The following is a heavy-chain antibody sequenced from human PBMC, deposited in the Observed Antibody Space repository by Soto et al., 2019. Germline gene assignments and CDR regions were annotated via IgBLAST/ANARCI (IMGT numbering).Heavy chain of an antibody. J-gene: IGHJ6*02. CDR3: AARLEGLLSVADYYYGMDV. CDR1: GFTFSSYA. V-gene: IGHV3-23*01. Sequence: PGGSLRLSCAASGFTFSSYAMSWVRQAPGKGLEWVSAISGSGGSTYYADSVKGRFTISRDNSKNTLYLQMNSLRAEDTAVYYCAARLEGLLSVADYYYGMDVWGQGTTVTVSS. D-gene: IGHD3-3*01. CDR2: ISGSGGST.